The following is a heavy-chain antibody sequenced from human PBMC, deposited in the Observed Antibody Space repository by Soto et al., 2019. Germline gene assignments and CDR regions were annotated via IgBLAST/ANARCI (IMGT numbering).Heavy chain of an antibody. J-gene: IGHJ4*02. V-gene: IGHV3-23*01. CDR2: ISGSGGST. CDR1: GFTFSSYA. D-gene: IGHD6-13*01. Sequence: EVQLLESGGGLVQPGGSLRLSCAASGFTFSSYAMNWVRQAPGKGLEWVSVISGSGGSTYYTDSVKGRLTISRDNSKTTLYLQMNSLRAEDTAVYYCARRSSSWYFDCWGQGTLVTVSS. CDR3: ARRSSSWYFDC.